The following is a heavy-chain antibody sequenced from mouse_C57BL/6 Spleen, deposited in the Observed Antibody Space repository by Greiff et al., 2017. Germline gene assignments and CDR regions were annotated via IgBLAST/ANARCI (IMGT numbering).Heavy chain of an antibody. CDR2: IDPETGGT. V-gene: IGHV1-15*01. CDR1: GYTFTDYE. CDR3: TRGGRRLDWYFDV. Sequence: QVQLQQSGAELVRPGASVTLSCKASGYTFTDYEMHWVKQTPVHGLEWIGAIDPETGGTAYNQKFKGKAILTADKSSSTAYMELRSLTSEDSAVYDCTRGGRRLDWYFDVWGTGTTVTVSS. J-gene: IGHJ1*03. D-gene: IGHD1-1*01.